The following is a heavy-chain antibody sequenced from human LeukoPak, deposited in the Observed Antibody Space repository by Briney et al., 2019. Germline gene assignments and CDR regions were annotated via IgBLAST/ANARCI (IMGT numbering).Heavy chain of an antibody. J-gene: IGHJ4*02. CDR3: ARDIGGWWGPIDY. CDR2: INPNSGGT. V-gene: IGHV1-2*02. D-gene: IGHD2-15*01. Sequence: ASVKVSCKASGYTFINYGISWVRQAPGQGLEWMGWINPNSGGTNYAQKFQGRVTMTRDTSISTAYMELSRLRSDDTAVYYCARDIGGWWGPIDYWGQGTLVTVSS. CDR1: GYTFINYG.